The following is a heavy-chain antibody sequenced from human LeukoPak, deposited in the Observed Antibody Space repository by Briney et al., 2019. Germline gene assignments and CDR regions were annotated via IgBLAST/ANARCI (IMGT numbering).Heavy chain of an antibody. V-gene: IGHV4-34*01. CDR3: ARGPYYYDSSGYHLY. Sequence: SETLSLTCAVYGGSFSGYYWSWIRQPPGKGLEWIGEINHSGSTNYNPSLKSRVTISVDTSKNQFSLKLSSVTAADTAVYYCARGPYYYDSSGYHLYWGQGTLVTVSS. CDR2: INHSGST. D-gene: IGHD3-22*01. CDR1: GGSFSGYY. J-gene: IGHJ4*02.